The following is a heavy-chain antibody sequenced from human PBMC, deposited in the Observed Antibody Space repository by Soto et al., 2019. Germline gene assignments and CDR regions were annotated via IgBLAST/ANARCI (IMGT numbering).Heavy chain of an antibody. D-gene: IGHD1-7*01. CDR2: SSATGAGT. Sequence: GGSLRLSCAAPGFTFSSYAMHWVRQAPGKGLEWVSFSSATGAGTYYADSVKGRFTISRDNSKNTLYLQMTSLRADDTAVYYCAKDRRAGGNYGFYSDFWGQGALVTVSS. J-gene: IGHJ4*02. CDR3: AKDRRAGGNYGFYSDF. V-gene: IGHV3-23*01. CDR1: GFTFSSYA.